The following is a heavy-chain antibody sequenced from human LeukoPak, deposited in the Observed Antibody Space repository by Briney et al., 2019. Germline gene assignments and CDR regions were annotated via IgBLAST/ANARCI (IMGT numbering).Heavy chain of an antibody. Sequence: ASVKVSCKASGYSFSGHYMHWVRQAPGQGPEWMGWISPNSGGTNYAQKFQGRVTMTGDTSISTAYMELSSLRSEDTAVYYCATGLWFGKYLDVWGKGTTVTISS. CDR2: ISPNSGGT. CDR3: ATGLWFGKYLDV. V-gene: IGHV1-2*02. J-gene: IGHJ6*04. D-gene: IGHD3-10*01. CDR1: GYSFSGHY.